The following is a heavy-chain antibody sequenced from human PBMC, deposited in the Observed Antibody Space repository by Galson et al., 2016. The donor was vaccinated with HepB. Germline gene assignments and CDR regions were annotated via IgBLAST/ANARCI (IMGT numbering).Heavy chain of an antibody. V-gene: IGHV4-34*01. D-gene: IGHD3-16*01. Sequence: SETLSLTCGVSGASFSENYWSWIRQPPGKGLEWIGEINHRGSTNYNPSLKSRVTISVDTSKHQFSLKLTSATTEDTAVYFCARVTVGRYGPQGTFDAWGQGTLVTVSS. CDR2: INHRGST. CDR1: GASFSENY. J-gene: IGHJ3*01. CDR3: ARVTVGRYGPQGTFDA.